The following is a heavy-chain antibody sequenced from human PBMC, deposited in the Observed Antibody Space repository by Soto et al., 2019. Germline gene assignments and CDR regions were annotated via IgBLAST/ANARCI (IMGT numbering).Heavy chain of an antibody. CDR3: ERGQTGAHFDY. CDR2: ISPDGGST. J-gene: IGHJ4*02. Sequence: EVQLVESGGGLVQPGGSLRLSCAGSGFTFSSYGMHWVRQAPGKGLEYVSAISPDGGSTYYANSVKGRFTISRDNSKDTVYLARGSLRAEDVAVYYCERGQTGAHFDYWGQGTLVTVSA. V-gene: IGHV3-64*01. D-gene: IGHD3-10*01. CDR1: GFTFSSYG.